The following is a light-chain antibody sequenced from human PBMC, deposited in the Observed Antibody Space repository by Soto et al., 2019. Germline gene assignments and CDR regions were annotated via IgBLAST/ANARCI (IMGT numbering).Light chain of an antibody. V-gene: IGLV1-44*01. CDR3: AAWDDSLNGVV. CDR1: SSNIGSNT. CDR2: MSS. Sequence: QSVLTQSPSASGTPGQRVTISCSGSSSNIGSNTVNWYQQVPGTAPKLLIYMSSQRPSGVPDRFSGSMSGSSASLAISGLQSEDEAAYYCAAWDDSLNGVVFGGGTQLTVL. J-gene: IGLJ2*01.